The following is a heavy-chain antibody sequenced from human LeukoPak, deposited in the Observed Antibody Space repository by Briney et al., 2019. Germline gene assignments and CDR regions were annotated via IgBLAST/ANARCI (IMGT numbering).Heavy chain of an antibody. J-gene: IGHJ4*02. CDR2: IRSKASGGTT. CDR1: GFTFGEYA. V-gene: IGHV3-49*04. CDR3: TRGYSIDY. Sequence: GGSLRLSCTVCGFTFGEYAMSGVRQARGKGVEWVGFIRSKASGGTTEYTASVKGRFTISRDDSKSIAYLQMNSLITEDTAIYYCTRGYSIDYWGQGTQVTVSS. D-gene: IGHD4-11*01.